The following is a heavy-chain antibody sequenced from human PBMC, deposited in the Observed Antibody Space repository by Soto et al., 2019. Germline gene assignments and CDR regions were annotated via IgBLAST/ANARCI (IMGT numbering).Heavy chain of an antibody. CDR1: GGSISSSNW. V-gene: IGHV4-4*02. CDR3: AREIVLLWFGEIPYYYGMDV. J-gene: IGHJ6*02. Sequence: SETLSLTCAVSGGSISSSNWWSWVRQPPGKGLEWIGEIYHSGSTNYNPSLKSRVTISVDKSKNQFSLKLSSVTAADTAVYYCAREIVLLWFGEIPYYYGMDVWGQGTTVTVSS. CDR2: IYHSGST. D-gene: IGHD3-10*01.